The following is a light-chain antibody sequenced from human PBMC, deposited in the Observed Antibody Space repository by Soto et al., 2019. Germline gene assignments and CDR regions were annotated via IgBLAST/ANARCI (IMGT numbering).Light chain of an antibody. CDR2: FDN. CDR3: SSWDSSVSGGV. Sequence: QSVLTQPPSVSGTPGQRVTISCSGSSSNIGSNYVYWYQQFPGTAPKLLVYFDNQRPSGVPDRFSGSRSGASASLAITGLRSEDEADYYCSSWDSSVSGGVFGGGTKLTVL. J-gene: IGLJ3*02. V-gene: IGLV1-47*02. CDR1: SSNIGSNY.